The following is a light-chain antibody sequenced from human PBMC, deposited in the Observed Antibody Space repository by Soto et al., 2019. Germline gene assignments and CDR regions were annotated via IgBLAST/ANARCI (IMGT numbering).Light chain of an antibody. J-gene: IGKJ2*01. V-gene: IGKV3-20*01. CDR2: GAS. Sequence: EIVLTQSPGTLSLSPGERATLSCRASQSDSSSYLAWYQQKPGQAPRLLIYGASSRPTGIPDRFSGSGSGTDFTLTISRLEPEDFAVYYCQQYGSSPQTFGQGTNLEIK. CDR3: QQYGSSPQT. CDR1: QSDSSSY.